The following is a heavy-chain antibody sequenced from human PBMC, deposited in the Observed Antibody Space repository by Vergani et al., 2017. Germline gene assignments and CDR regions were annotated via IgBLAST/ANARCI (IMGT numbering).Heavy chain of an antibody. Sequence: QVQLVQSGAEVKKPGSSVKVSCKASGGTFSSYAISWVRQAPGRGLEWMGGIIPIFGTANYVQKFQGRVTITADDSTSTVYMELSSLRSDDTAVYYCSRDLRLGELTYGMDFWGQGTTVTVSS. CDR3: SRDLRLGELTYGMDF. CDR2: IIPIFGTA. J-gene: IGHJ6*02. D-gene: IGHD3-16*01. V-gene: IGHV1-69*12. CDR1: GGTFSSYA.